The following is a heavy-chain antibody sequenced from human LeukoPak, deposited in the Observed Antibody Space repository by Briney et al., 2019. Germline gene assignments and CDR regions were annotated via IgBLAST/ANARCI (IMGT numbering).Heavy chain of an antibody. V-gene: IGHV3-7*01. CDR2: IRQDGSEK. Sequence: GGSLRLSCAAAGFSFSTSWMSWVRQAPGKGLEWVANIRQDGSEKNYVDSVMGRFTISRDNAKDSLYLQMNSLRAEDTAVYYCAKGAANIIRWGQGTLVTVSS. CDR3: AKGAANIIR. D-gene: IGHD2-15*01. CDR1: GFSFSTSW. J-gene: IGHJ4*02.